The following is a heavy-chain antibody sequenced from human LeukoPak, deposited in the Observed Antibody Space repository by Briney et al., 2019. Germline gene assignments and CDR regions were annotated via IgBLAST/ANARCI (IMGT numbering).Heavy chain of an antibody. J-gene: IGHJ3*02. V-gene: IGHV3-15*01. CDR3: TTEETGSLEDDAFDI. CDR2: IKSKTDGGTT. Sequence: PGGSLRLSCAASGFTFSNAWMSWVRQAPGKGLEWVGRIKSKTDGGTTDYAAPVKGRFTISRDDSKNTLYLQINSLKTEDTAVYYCTTEETGSLEDDAFDIWGQGTMVTVSS. D-gene: IGHD1-1*01. CDR1: GFTFSNAW.